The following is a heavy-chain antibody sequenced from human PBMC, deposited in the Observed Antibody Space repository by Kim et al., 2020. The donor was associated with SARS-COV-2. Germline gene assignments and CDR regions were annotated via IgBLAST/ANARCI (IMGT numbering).Heavy chain of an antibody. CDR2: INSDGSST. Sequence: GGSLRLSCAASGFTFSSYWMHWVRQAPGKGLVWVSRINSDGSSTSYADSVKGRFTISRDNAKNTLYLQMNSLRAEDTAVYYCARGPLGVVTAIPYFQHWGQGTLVTVSS. V-gene: IGHV3-74*01. J-gene: IGHJ1*01. CDR1: GFTFSSYW. D-gene: IGHD2-21*02. CDR3: ARGPLGVVTAIPYFQH.